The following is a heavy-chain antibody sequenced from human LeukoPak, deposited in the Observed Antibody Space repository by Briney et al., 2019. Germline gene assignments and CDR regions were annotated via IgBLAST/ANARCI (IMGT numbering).Heavy chain of an antibody. Sequence: PGGSLRLSCAASGFTFSSYGMHWVRQAPGKGLEWVAVIRYDGSNKYYADSVKGRFTISRDNSKNTLYLQMNSLRAEDTAVYYCARDGATYGDYSSGAFDIWGQGTMVTVSS. CDR2: IRYDGSNK. J-gene: IGHJ3*02. D-gene: IGHD4-17*01. CDR1: GFTFSSYG. V-gene: IGHV3-33*01. CDR3: ARDGATYGDYSSGAFDI.